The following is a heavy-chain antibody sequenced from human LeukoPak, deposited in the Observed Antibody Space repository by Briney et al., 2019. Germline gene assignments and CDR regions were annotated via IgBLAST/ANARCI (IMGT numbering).Heavy chain of an antibody. CDR3: ARDLRLIAVAGTRVIGWFDP. CDR2: IIPIFGTA. J-gene: IGHJ5*02. V-gene: IGHV1-69*13. CDR1: GGTFSSYA. D-gene: IGHD6-19*01. Sequence: GASVKVSCKASGGTFSSYAISWVRQAPGQGLEWMGGIIPIFGTANYAQKFQGRVTITADESTSTAYMELSSLRSEDTAVYYCARDLRLIAVAGTRVIGWFDPWGQGTLVTVSS.